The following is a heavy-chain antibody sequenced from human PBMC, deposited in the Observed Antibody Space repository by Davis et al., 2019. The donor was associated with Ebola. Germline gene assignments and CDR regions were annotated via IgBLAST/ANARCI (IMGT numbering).Heavy chain of an antibody. CDR2: ISGISTYI. J-gene: IGHJ6*03. D-gene: IGHD4-17*01. V-gene: IGHV3-21*06. CDR1: GFTFSSYS. CDR3: ARAPTTVTTWSHYYYMDV. Sequence: PGGSLRLSCAASGFTFSSYSMNWVRQAPGKGLEWVSSISGISTYIYYADSVKGRFIVSRDNAKNSLYLQLTSLRAEDTAVYFCARAPTTVTTWSHYYYMDVWGKGTTVTVSS.